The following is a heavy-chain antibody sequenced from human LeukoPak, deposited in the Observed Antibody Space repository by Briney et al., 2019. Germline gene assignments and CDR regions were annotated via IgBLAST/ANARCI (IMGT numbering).Heavy chain of an antibody. V-gene: IGHV4-34*01. Sequence: SETLSLTCAVYGGSFSGYYWSWIRQPPGKGLEWIGEINHSGSTNYNPSLKSRVTISVDTSKNQFSLKLSSVTAADTAVYYCARIQLGYCGSTSCYNLPGVRFDPWGQGTLVTVSS. CDR2: INHSGST. CDR1: GGSFSGYY. CDR3: ARIQLGYCGSTSCYNLPGVRFDP. D-gene: IGHD2-2*02. J-gene: IGHJ5*02.